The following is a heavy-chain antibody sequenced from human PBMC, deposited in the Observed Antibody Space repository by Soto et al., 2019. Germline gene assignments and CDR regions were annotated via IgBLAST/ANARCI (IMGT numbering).Heavy chain of an antibody. CDR1: GFTVSSIY. J-gene: IGHJ6*02. D-gene: IGHD2-2*01. CDR2: IYSGGST. CDR3: ARVEGYCSSTSCSPYYYYGMDV. V-gene: IGHV3-53*01. Sequence: PGGSLRLSCAASGFTVSSIYMSWVRQAPGKGLEWVSVIYSGGSTYYADSVKGRFTISRDNSKNTLYLQMNSLRAEDTAVYYCARVEGYCSSTSCSPYYYYGMDVWGQGTTVTVSS.